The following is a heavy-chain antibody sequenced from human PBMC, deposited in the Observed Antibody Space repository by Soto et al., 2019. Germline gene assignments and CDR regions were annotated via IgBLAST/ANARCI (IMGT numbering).Heavy chain of an antibody. Sequence: EVQLVESGGGLVKPGGSLRLSCEASGFTFSSYSMNWVRQAPGKGLEWVSSISSSSSYIYYADSVKGRFTISRDNAKNSLYLQVNSLRAEDTAVYYCAREGIAGALDYWGQGTLVTVSS. CDR3: AREGIAGALDY. D-gene: IGHD6-13*01. J-gene: IGHJ4*02. CDR1: GFTFSSYS. V-gene: IGHV3-21*01. CDR2: ISSSSSYI.